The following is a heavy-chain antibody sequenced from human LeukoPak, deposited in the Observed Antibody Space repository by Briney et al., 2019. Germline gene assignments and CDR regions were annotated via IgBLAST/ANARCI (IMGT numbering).Heavy chain of an antibody. V-gene: IGHV3-21*01. Sequence: PGGSLTLSCAASGFTFSSYSMNWVRQAPGKGLEWVSSISSSSSYIYYADSVKGRFTISRDNAKNSLYLQMNSLRAEDTAVYYCARDLGSGSYYNGLAYWGQGTLVTVSS. CDR3: ARDLGSGSYYNGLAY. CDR1: GFTFSSYS. D-gene: IGHD3-10*01. J-gene: IGHJ4*02. CDR2: ISSSSSYI.